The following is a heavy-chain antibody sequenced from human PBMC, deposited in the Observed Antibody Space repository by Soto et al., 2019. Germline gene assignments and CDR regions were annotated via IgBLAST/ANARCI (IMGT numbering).Heavy chain of an antibody. CDR3: ARGMTTVTTLDY. V-gene: IGHV4-30-2*01. CDR1: GGSISSGGYS. CDR2: IYHSGST. Sequence: QLQLQESGSGLVKPSQTLSLTCAVSGGSISSGGYSWSWIRQPPGKGLEWLGYIYHSGSTYYNPSLKSRVTISVDRSKNPCSLKLSSVTAADTAGYYCARGMTTVTTLDYWGQGTLVTVSS. D-gene: IGHD4-4*01. J-gene: IGHJ4*02.